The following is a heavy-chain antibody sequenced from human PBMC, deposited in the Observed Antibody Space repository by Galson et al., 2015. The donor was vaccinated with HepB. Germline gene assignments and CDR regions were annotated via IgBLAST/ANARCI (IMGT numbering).Heavy chain of an antibody. V-gene: IGHV3-9*01. J-gene: IGHJ4*02. CDR1: GFTFDDYA. Sequence: SLRLSCAASGFTFDDYAMHWVRQAPGKGLEWVSGISWNSGSIGYADSVKGRFTISRDNAKNSLYLQMNSLRAEDTALYYCAKFDRSRFLSTMVRGVGCFDYWGLGTLVTVSS. CDR2: ISWNSGSI. D-gene: IGHD3-10*01. CDR3: AKFDRSRFLSTMVRGVGCFDY.